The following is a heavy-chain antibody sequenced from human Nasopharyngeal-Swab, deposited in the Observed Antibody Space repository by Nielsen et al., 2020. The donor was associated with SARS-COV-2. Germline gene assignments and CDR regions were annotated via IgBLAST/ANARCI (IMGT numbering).Heavy chain of an antibody. CDR2: INHSGST. J-gene: IGHJ4*02. D-gene: IGHD1-26*01. CDR3: ARGGLAGARGGYFDY. V-gene: IGHV4-34*01. Sequence: SQTLSLTCGVYIGSFSGYYWSWIRQPPGKGLEWIGEINHSGSTNYNPSLKSRVTLSVDTSKNHFSLKLTSLTAADTAVYYCARGGLAGARGGYFDYWGPGTLVTVSS. CDR1: IGSFSGYY.